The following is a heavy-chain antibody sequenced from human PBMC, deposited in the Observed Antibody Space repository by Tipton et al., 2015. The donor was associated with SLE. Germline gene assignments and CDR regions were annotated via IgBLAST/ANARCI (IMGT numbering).Heavy chain of an antibody. CDR2: IYYSGST. CDR3: ARVKNEQQLVYYYYYGMDV. D-gene: IGHD6-13*01. Sequence: TLSLTCTVSGGSISSSSYYWGWIRQPPGKGLEWIGSIYYSGSTYYNPSLKSRVTISVDTSKNQFSLKLSSVTAADTAVYYCARVKNEQQLVYYYYYGMDVWGQGTTVTGSS. J-gene: IGHJ6*02. CDR1: GGSISSSSYY. V-gene: IGHV4-39*07.